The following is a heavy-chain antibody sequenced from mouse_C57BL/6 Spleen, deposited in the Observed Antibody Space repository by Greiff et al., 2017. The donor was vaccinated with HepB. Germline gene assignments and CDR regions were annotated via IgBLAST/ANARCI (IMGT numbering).Heavy chain of an antibody. CDR3: AREGIYYDYGNYAMDY. V-gene: IGHV1-9*01. D-gene: IGHD2-4*01. CDR1: GYTFTGYW. Sequence: VQLQESGAELMKPGASVKLSCKATGYTFTGYWIEWVKQRPGHGLEWIGEILPGSGSTNYNEKFKGKATFTADTSSNTAYMQLSSLTTEDSAIYYCAREGIYYDYGNYAMDYWGQGTSVTVSS. CDR2: ILPGSGST. J-gene: IGHJ4*01.